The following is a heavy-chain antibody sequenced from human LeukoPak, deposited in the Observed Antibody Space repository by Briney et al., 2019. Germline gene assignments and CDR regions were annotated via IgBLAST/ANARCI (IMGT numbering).Heavy chain of an antibody. J-gene: IGHJ6*02. CDR3: ARVVVRGYPYGMDV. CDR1: GGSITSGHYY. V-gene: IGHV4-31*03. Sequence: SETLSLTCTVSGGSITSGHYYWSWIRQHPGKGPELIGYTHYGGSPYYNPSLKSRLTISVDTSKNQFSLNLSSVTAADTAVYYCARVVVRGYPYGMDVWGQGTTVTVSS. CDR2: THYGGSP. D-gene: IGHD3-10*01.